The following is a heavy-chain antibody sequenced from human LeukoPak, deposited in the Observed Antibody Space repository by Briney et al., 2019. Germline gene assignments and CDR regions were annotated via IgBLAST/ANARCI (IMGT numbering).Heavy chain of an antibody. CDR1: RYTLSTDV. Sequence: ASVKDSRMPSRYTLSTDVISGVRPAPGRGGESMGQISAFTGDTNYAQNVQGRVTMTTDTSTRTAYLELRSLRYADTAAYYCARDCGNCGCAPDDTFDIWGQGKLVTVSS. CDR3: ARDCGNCGCAPDDTFDI. CDR2: ISAFTGDT. J-gene: IGHJ3*02. D-gene: IGHD2-21*01. V-gene: IGHV1-18*01.